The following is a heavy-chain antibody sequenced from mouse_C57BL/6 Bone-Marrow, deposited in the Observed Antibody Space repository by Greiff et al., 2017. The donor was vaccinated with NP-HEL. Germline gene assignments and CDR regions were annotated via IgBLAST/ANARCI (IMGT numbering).Heavy chain of an antibody. D-gene: IGHD2-4*01. CDR1: GFTFSDYY. CDR3: AREGGLRRRTYAMDD. J-gene: IGHJ4*01. Sequence: LQQSEGGLVQPGSSMKLSCTASGFTFSDYYMAWVRQVPEKGLEWVANINYDGSSTYYLDSLKSRFIISRDNAKNILYLQMSSLKSEDTATYYCAREGGLRRRTYAMDDWGQGTSVTVSS. V-gene: IGHV5-16*01. CDR2: INYDGSST.